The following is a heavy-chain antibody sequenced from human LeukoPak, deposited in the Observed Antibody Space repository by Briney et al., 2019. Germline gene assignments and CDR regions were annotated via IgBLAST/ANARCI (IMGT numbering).Heavy chain of an antibody. Sequence: ASVKVCCKASGGTFSSYAISWVRQAPGQGLEWMGGIIPIFGTANYAQKFQGRVTITADESTSTAYMELSSLRSEDTAVYYCASDTAMVGHYYYYYGMDVWGQGTTVTVSS. D-gene: IGHD5-18*01. J-gene: IGHJ6*02. CDR2: IIPIFGTA. V-gene: IGHV1-69*13. CDR1: GGTFSSYA. CDR3: ASDTAMVGHYYYYYGMDV.